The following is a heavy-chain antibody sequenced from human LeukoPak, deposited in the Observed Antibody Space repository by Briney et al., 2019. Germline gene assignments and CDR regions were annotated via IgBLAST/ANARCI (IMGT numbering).Heavy chain of an antibody. V-gene: IGHV3-23*01. CDR3: ANPWGSGWYFDL. J-gene: IGHJ2*01. Sequence: GFLRLSCAASGFTFSSYAVSWVRQAPGKGLEWVSAISGSGGSTYYADSVKGRFTISRDNSKNTLYLQMNSLRAEDTALYYCANPWGSGWYFDLWGRGTLVTVSS. CDR1: GFTFSSYA. D-gene: IGHD7-27*01. CDR2: ISGSGGST.